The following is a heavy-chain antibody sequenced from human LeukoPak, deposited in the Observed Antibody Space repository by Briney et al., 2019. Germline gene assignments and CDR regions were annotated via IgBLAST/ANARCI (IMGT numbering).Heavy chain of an antibody. V-gene: IGHV5-51*01. CDR1: GYTFLSNR. CDR3: LRHGLHSNWYGFDN. J-gene: IGHJ4*02. CDR2: IYPGDSDP. Sequence: HVESLNLPGMGSGYTFLSNRIGWVRQMPGKGLEWMGIIYPGDSDPRYSPSFQGQVTISADTSISNAYLQRSSLKASDSAMYYCLRHGLHSNWYGFDNWGQGTLVTVSS. D-gene: IGHD6-13*01.